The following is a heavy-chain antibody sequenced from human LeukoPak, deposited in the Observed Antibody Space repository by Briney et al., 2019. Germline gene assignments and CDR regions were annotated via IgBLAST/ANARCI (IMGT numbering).Heavy chain of an antibody. V-gene: IGHV3-7*01. CDR1: GFTFSTYW. D-gene: IGHD3-3*01. CDR3: ARAAWSGYLGTYYFDY. Sequence: GGSLRLSCAASGFTFSTYWMSWVRQAPGKGLEWVANIKQDGSEKYYVDPVKGRFTISRDNAKNSLYLQMNSLRAEDTAVYYCARAAWSGYLGTYYFDYWGQGTLVTVSS. J-gene: IGHJ4*02. CDR2: IKQDGSEK.